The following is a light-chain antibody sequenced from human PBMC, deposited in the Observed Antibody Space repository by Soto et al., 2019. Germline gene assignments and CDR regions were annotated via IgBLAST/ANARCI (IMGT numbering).Light chain of an antibody. V-gene: IGKV1-17*01. J-gene: IGKJ3*01. CDR2: AVS. CDR1: QGIRNG. Sequence: DIQMTQSPSSLSASVGDRVTITCRASQGIRNGLGWYQQKPGKAPKRLIYAVSSLQSGVPSRFSGSGSGTEFTLTISSLQPEDFATYYCLQYHTYPLTFGPGTTVDVK. CDR3: LQYHTYPLT.